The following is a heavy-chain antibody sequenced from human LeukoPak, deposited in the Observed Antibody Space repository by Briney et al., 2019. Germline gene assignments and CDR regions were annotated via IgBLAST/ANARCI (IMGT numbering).Heavy chain of an antibody. Sequence: PGGSLRLSCAASGFTFSSYEMNWVRQAPGKGLEWVSYISSSGSTIYYADSVKGRFTISRDNAKNSLYLQMNSLRAEDTAIYYCAELGITMIGGVWGKGTAVTVSS. CDR3: AELGITMIGGV. CDR1: GFTFSSYE. J-gene: IGHJ6*04. V-gene: IGHV3-48*03. D-gene: IGHD3-10*02. CDR2: ISSSGSTI.